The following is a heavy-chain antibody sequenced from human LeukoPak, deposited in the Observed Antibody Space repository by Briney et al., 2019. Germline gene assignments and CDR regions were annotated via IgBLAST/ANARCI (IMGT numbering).Heavy chain of an antibody. V-gene: IGHV3-30*18. CDR2: ISYDGSNK. Sequence: SGGSLRLSCAASGFTFSSYGMHWVRQAPGKGLEWVAVISYDGSNKYYADSVKGRFTISRDNSKNTLYLQMNSLRAEDTAVYYCAKDTVVSGYCSGGSCYEFDYWGQGTLVTVS. CDR1: GFTFSSYG. D-gene: IGHD2-15*01. J-gene: IGHJ4*02. CDR3: AKDTVVSGYCSGGSCYEFDY.